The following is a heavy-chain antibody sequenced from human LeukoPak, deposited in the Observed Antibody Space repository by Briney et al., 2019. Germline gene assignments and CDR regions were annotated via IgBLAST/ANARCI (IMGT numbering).Heavy chain of an antibody. J-gene: IGHJ1*01. D-gene: IGHD5-12*01. Sequence: GESLRISCKGSGYSFTSYWIGWVRQMPGKGLEWMGIIYPGDSDTRYSPSFQGQVTISADKSISTAYLQWSSLKASDTAMYYCARQRSGYDRDSSFQHWGQGTLVTVSS. V-gene: IGHV5-51*01. CDR3: ARQRSGYDRDSSFQH. CDR1: GYSFTSYW. CDR2: IYPGDSDT.